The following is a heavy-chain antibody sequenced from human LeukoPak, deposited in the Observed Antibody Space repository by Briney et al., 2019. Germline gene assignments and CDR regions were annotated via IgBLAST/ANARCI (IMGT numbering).Heavy chain of an antibody. D-gene: IGHD2-2*01. Sequence: GGSLRLSCAASGFTFSDYYMSWIRQAPGKGLEWVSYISSSGSTMYYADSVKGRFTISRDNAKNSLYLQTNSLRAEDTAVYYCARVGDCSSSSCFWEYYFDYWGQGTLVTVSS. CDR1: GFTFSDYY. CDR3: ARVGDCSSSSCFWEYYFDY. CDR2: ISSSGSTM. J-gene: IGHJ4*02. V-gene: IGHV3-11*01.